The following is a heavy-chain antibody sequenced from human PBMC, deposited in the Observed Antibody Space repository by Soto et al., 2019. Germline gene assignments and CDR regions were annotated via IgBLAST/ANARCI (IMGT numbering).Heavy chain of an antibody. D-gene: IGHD2-2*01. CDR3: AKDIGSTSSLFDY. V-gene: IGHV3-9*01. CDR2: ISWNSGSI. CDR1: GFTLDDYA. J-gene: IGHJ4*02. Sequence: GGSLRLSCAASGFTLDDYAMHWVRQAPGKGLEWVSGISWNSGSIGYADSVKGRFTISRDNAKNSLYLQMNSLRAEDTALYYCAKDIGSTSSLFDYWGQGTLVTVSS.